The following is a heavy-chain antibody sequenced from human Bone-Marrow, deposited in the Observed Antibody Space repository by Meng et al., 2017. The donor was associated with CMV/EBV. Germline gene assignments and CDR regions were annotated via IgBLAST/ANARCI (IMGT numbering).Heavy chain of an antibody. CDR1: GGTFSSYA. D-gene: IGHD3-3*01. Sequence: SVKVSCKASGGTFSSYATSWVRQAPGQGLEWMGGIIPMRATTNYAQTFQGRVTITADKSTATVYMELSSLRSEDTAVYFCVGSEEFYHFRSGWEWYYHYGLDVWGPGTTVTVSS. CDR3: VGSEEFYHFRSGWEWYYHYGLDV. J-gene: IGHJ6*02. V-gene: IGHV1-69*10. CDR2: IIPMRATT.